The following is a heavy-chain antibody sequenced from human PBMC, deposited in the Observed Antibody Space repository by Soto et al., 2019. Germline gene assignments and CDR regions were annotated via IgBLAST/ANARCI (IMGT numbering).Heavy chain of an antibody. CDR2: ICYDGSNK. CDR3: ARVGYGDYPLDY. D-gene: IGHD4-17*01. V-gene: IGHV3-33*01. CDR1: GFTFSSYG. J-gene: IGHJ4*02. Sequence: QVQLVESGGGVVQPGRSLRLSCAASGFTFSSYGIHWVRQAPGKGLEWVAVICYDGSNKYYADSVKGRFTISRDNCKNTLYLEMNSLRAADTALYYCARVGYGDYPLDYWGQGTLFTVSS.